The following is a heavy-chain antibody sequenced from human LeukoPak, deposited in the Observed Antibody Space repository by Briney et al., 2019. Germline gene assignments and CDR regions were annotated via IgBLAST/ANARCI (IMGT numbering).Heavy chain of an antibody. Sequence: GGSLRLSCAASAFTFDDYAMHWVRQAPGKCLVCVSGISWNSGIIGYADSVKGRFTISRDNAKNSLYLQLNSLRAEDMALYYCDKDGHSSSWYGEYNWFDPWGQGTLVTVSS. CDR3: DKDGHSSSWYGEYNWFDP. CDR1: AFTFDDYA. J-gene: IGHJ5*02. D-gene: IGHD6-13*01. CDR2: ISWNSGII. V-gene: IGHV3-9*03.